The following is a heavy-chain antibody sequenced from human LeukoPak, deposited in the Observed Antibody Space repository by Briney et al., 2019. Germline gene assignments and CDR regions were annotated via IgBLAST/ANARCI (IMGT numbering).Heavy chain of an antibody. J-gene: IGHJ3*02. Sequence: TGGPLRLSCAASGSTFSSYAMSWVRQAPGKGLEWVSAISGSGGSTYYADSVKGRFTISRDNSKNTLYLQMNSLRAEDTAVYYCAKELEGRVDPAFDIWGQGTMVTVSS. CDR1: GSTFSSYA. D-gene: IGHD2-15*01. CDR2: ISGSGGST. CDR3: AKELEGRVDPAFDI. V-gene: IGHV3-23*01.